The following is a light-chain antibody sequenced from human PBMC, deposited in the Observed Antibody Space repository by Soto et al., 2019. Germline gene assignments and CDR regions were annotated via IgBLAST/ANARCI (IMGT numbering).Light chain of an antibody. Sequence: EIVLTQSPATLSLSPGERATPSCRASQSVSSYLAWYQQKPGQAPRLLIYDASNRATGIPARFSGSGSGTDFTLTISSLEPEDFAVYYCQQRSNWPPDTFGGGTKVDIK. CDR1: QSVSSY. CDR2: DAS. J-gene: IGKJ4*01. V-gene: IGKV3-11*01. CDR3: QQRSNWPPDT.